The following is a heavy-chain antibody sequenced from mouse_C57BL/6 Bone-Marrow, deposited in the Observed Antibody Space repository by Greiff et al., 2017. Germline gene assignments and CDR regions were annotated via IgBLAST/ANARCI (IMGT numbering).Heavy chain of an antibody. J-gene: IGHJ2*01. Sequence: VQLQQSGPELVKPGASVKISCKASGYSFTDYYMNWVKQSTGQSLEWIGVINPTYGATSYNQKFKGKATLTVDKSSSTAYMQLNSLTSEDSAVYYCARSAHYYGSSQYYWDYWGQGTTRTVSS. V-gene: IGHV1-39*01. D-gene: IGHD1-1*01. CDR3: ARSAHYYGSSQYYWDY. CDR1: GYSFTDYY. CDR2: INPTYGAT.